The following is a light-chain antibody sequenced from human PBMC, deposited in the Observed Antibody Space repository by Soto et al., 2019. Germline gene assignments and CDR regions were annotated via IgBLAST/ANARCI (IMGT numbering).Light chain of an antibody. CDR3: AAWDDSLNGYV. Sequence: QSVLSQPPSASGTPGQRVTISCSGSSSNIGSNTVSWYQQFPGTAPKLLIYFNIQRPSGVPDRFSGSKSGTSASLAISGLQSEDKADHYCAAWDDSLNGYVFGTGTKVTVL. CDR1: SSNIGSNT. V-gene: IGLV1-44*01. J-gene: IGLJ1*01. CDR2: FNI.